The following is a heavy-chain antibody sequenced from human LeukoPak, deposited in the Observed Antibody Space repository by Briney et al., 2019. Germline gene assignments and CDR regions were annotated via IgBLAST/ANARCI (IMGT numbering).Heavy chain of an antibody. Sequence: PGGSLRLSCAASGFTFSSYAMHWVRQAPGKGLEWVAVISYDGSNKYYADSVKGRFTISRDNSKNTLYLQMNSLRAEDTAIYYCARDGQYSSSAGDFDYWGQGTLVTVSS. CDR1: GFTFSSYA. V-gene: IGHV3-30*04. CDR3: ARDGQYSSSAGDFDY. J-gene: IGHJ4*02. CDR2: ISYDGSNK. D-gene: IGHD6-6*01.